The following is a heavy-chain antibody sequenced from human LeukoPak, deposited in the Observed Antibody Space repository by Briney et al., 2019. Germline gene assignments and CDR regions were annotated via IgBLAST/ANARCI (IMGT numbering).Heavy chain of an antibody. CDR1: GGTFSSYA. D-gene: IGHD3-3*01. V-gene: IGHV1-69*13. Sequence: ASVKVSCKASGGTFSSYAISWVRQAPGQGLEWMGGIIPIFGTANYAQKFQGRVTIPADESTSTAYMELSSLRSEDTAVYYCAREELRFLEWPLYYYMDVWGKGTTVTVSS. J-gene: IGHJ6*03. CDR2: IIPIFGTA. CDR3: AREELRFLEWPLYYYMDV.